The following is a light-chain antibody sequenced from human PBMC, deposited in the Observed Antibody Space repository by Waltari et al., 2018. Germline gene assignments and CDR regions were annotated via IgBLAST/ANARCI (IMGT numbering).Light chain of an antibody. Sequence: QLVLTQSPSASASLGASVKLTCTLSRGHSSYAIAWHQQQPEKGPRYLMKLNSDGSHSKGDGIPDRFSGSSSGAERYLSISSLQSEDEADYYCQTWGTGIYVVFGGGTNLTVL. CDR2: LNSDGSH. CDR1: RGHSSYA. J-gene: IGLJ2*01. V-gene: IGLV4-69*01. CDR3: QTWGTGIYVV.